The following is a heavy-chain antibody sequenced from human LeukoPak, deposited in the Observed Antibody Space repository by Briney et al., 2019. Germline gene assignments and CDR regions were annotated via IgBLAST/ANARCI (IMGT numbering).Heavy chain of an antibody. CDR2: INHSGST. Sequence: SETLSLTCTVSGGSISSSSYYWGWIRQPPGKGLEWIGEINHSGSTNYNPSLKSRVTISVDTSKNQFSLKLSSVTAADTAVYYCARHEAPNLWFGELLSYFDYWGQGTLVTVSS. CDR1: GGSISSSSYY. CDR3: ARHEAPNLWFGELLSYFDY. J-gene: IGHJ4*02. D-gene: IGHD3-10*01. V-gene: IGHV4-39*01.